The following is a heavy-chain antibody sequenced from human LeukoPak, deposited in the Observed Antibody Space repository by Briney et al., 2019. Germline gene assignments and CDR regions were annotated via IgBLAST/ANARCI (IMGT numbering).Heavy chain of an antibody. CDR2: INHSGST. CDR3: ARARRHFFRSSGWFHYFDY. Sequence: SETLSLTCAVYGGSFSGYYWSWIRQPPGKGLEWIGEINHSGSTNYNPSLKSRVTISVDTSKNQFSLKLSSVTAADTAVYYCARARRHFFRSSGWFHYFDYWGQGTLVTVSS. J-gene: IGHJ4*02. V-gene: IGHV4-34*01. CDR1: GGSFSGYY. D-gene: IGHD6-19*01.